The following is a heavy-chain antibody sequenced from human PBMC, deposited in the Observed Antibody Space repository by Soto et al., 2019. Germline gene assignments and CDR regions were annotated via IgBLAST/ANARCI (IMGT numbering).Heavy chain of an antibody. CDR1: VFTFSSCA. J-gene: IGHJ4*01. D-gene: IGHD1-26*01. CDR2: ISGSRGST. V-gene: IGHV3-23*01. CDR3: PKSGTASTATTXLVY. Sequence: GSLTVAFAASVFTFSSCAMSWVRQGPGKGMEAVSAISGSRGSTYYADSVKGRFTISRDNAKNTLYLEMNSLRAEDTAVYYCPKSGTASTATTXLVYWGHRTLVT.